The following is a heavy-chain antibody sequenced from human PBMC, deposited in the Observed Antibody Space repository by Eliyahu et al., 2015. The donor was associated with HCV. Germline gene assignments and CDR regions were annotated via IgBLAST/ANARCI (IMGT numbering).Heavy chain of an antibody. CDR1: GFTFXSYG. CDR3: AKPWRTRIYDAFDI. D-gene: IGHD2-2*01. CDR2: ISYDGSNK. J-gene: IGHJ3*02. V-gene: IGHV3-30*18. Sequence: QVQLVESGGGVVQPGRSLRXSCAASGFTFXSYGMHWVRQAPGKGLEWVAVISYDGSNKYYADSVKGRFTISRDNSKNTLYLQMNSLRAEDTAVYYCAKPWRTRIYDAFDIWGQGTMVTVSS.